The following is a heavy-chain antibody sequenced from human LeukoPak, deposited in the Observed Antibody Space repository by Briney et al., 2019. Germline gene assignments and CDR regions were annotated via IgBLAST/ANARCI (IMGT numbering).Heavy chain of an antibody. CDR3: TRERQLLVHP. V-gene: IGHV1-2*02. CDR2: INPNNGGT. D-gene: IGHD2-2*01. J-gene: IGHJ5*02. CDR1: GYTFTDYY. Sequence: ASVKVSCKASGYTFTDYYMNWVRQTPGQGLEWMGWINPNNGGTNYAQKFQGRVTMTRDTSIGTAYMELSRLIFDDTAVYYCTRERQLLVHPWGQGTLVTVSS.